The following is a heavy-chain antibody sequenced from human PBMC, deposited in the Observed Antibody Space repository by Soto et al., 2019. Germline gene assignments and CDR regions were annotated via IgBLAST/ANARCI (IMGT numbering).Heavy chain of an antibody. CDR2: ISYDGSNK. V-gene: IGHV3-30-3*01. D-gene: IGHD1-26*01. CDR1: GFTFSSYA. Sequence: GGSLRLSCAASGFTFSSYAMHWVRQAPGKGLEWVAVISYDGSNKYYADSVKGRFTISRDNAKNSLFLQMNSLKTEDTAIYYCSKYSGSSTIPAALGQGTLVTVSS. CDR3: SKYSGSSTIPAA. J-gene: IGHJ5*02.